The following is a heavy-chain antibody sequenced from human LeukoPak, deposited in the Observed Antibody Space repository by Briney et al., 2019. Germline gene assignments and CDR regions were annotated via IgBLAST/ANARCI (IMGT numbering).Heavy chain of an antibody. CDR3: ARDLGRWLARDY. D-gene: IGHD6-19*01. V-gene: IGHV3-7*03. Sequence: GGSLRLSCAASGFTFSSYRMSWVRQAPGKGLEWVANIKQDGSEKYYVDSVKGRFTISRDNAKNSLYLQMNSLRAEDTAVYYCARDLGRWLARDYWGQGTLVTVSS. J-gene: IGHJ4*02. CDR2: IKQDGSEK. CDR1: GFTFSSYR.